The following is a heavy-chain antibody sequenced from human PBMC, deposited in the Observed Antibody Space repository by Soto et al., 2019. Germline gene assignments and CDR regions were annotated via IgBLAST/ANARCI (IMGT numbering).Heavy chain of an antibody. J-gene: IGHJ5*02. V-gene: IGHV4-59*01. CDR1: GGSISSYY. CDR3: ARGPTRWFDP. Sequence: QVQLQESGPGLVKPSETLSLTCTVSGGSISSYYWSWIRQPPGKGLEWIGYIYYSGSTNYNPSRKSRVTISVDTSKNQFSLKLSSVTAADTAVYYCARGPTRWFDPWGQGTLVTVSS. CDR2: IYYSGST.